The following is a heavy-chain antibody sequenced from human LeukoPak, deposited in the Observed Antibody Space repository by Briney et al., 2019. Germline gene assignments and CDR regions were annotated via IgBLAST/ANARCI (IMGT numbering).Heavy chain of an antibody. CDR1: GYTFTSYG. J-gene: IGHJ6*03. V-gene: IGHV1-18*01. CDR3: ARCSYSSSWYYYYYYYMDV. D-gene: IGHD6-13*01. CDR2: ISAYNGNT. Sequence: ASVKVSCKASGYTFTSYGISWVRQAPGQGLGWMGWISAYNGNTNYAQKLQGRVTMTTDTSTSTAYMELRSLRSDDTAVYYCARCSYSSSWYYYYYYYMDVWGKGTTVTVPS.